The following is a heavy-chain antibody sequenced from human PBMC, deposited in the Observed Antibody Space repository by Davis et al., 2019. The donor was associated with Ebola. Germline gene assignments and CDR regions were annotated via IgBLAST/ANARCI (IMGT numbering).Heavy chain of an antibody. CDR1: GFTVSSNY. CDR3: ARDQGSGDQQLVLFSEGLDY. CDR2: IYSGGST. D-gene: IGHD6-6*01. Sequence: PGGSLRLSCAASGFTVSSNYMSWVRQAPGKGLEWVSVIYSGGSTYYADSVKGRFTISRDNSKNTLYLQMNSLRAEDTAVYYCARDQGSGDQQLVLFSEGLDYWGQGTLVTVSS. V-gene: IGHV3-66*02. J-gene: IGHJ4*02.